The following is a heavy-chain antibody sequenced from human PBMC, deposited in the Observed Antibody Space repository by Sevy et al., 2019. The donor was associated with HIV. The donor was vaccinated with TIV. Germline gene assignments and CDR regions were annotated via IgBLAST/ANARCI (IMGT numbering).Heavy chain of an antibody. CDR3: ARAGGDGYNYGYFDS. D-gene: IGHD5-12*01. J-gene: IGHJ4*02. V-gene: IGHV4-61*02. CDR2: IFPSGGS. Sequence: SETLSLTRTVSGGSIRSGRYYWTWIRQPAGKGLEWIGRIFPSGGSNFNPSMMSRVSMSIDTSKTQFSLRLTSVTAADTAVYYCARAGGDGYNYGYFDSWGPGTLVTVSS. CDR1: GGSIRSGRYY.